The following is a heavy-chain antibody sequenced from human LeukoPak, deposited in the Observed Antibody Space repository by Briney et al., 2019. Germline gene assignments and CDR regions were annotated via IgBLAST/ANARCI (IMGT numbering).Heavy chain of an antibody. V-gene: IGHV3-21*01. CDR1: GFTFSSYS. CDR2: IRSSSSYI. D-gene: IGHD6-19*01. J-gene: IGHJ4*02. Sequence: GGSLRLSCAASGFTFSSYSMNWVRQAPGKGLEWVSSIRSSSSYIYYADSVKGRFTISRDNDKNSLYLQMNSLRAEDTAIYCCAKVNSGWYLAEADYWGQGTLVTVSS. CDR3: AKVNSGWYLAEADY.